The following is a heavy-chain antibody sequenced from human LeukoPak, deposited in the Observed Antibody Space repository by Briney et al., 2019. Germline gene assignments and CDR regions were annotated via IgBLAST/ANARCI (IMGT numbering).Heavy chain of an antibody. CDR1: GFTFSSYW. CDR2: IKQDGSEK. Sequence: PGGSLRLSCAASGFTFSSYWMSWVRQAPGKGLEWVANIKQDGSEKYYVDSVKGRFTISRDNAMHSLYLQMNSLRAEDTAVYYCARIKNYYYYYMDVWGKGTTVTVSS. J-gene: IGHJ6*03. CDR3: ARIKNYYYYYMDV. V-gene: IGHV3-7*01.